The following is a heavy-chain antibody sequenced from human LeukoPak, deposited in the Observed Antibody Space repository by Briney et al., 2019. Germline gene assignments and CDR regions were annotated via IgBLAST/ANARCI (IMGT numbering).Heavy chain of an antibody. V-gene: IGHV4-34*01. D-gene: IGHD6-13*01. Sequence: GSLRLSCAASGFTFSSYAMSWVRQPPGKGLEWIGEINHSGSTNYNPSLKSRVTISVDTSKNQFSLKLSSVTAADTAVYYCARFSAAAGGFDYWGQGTLVTVSS. CDR2: INHSGST. J-gene: IGHJ4*02. CDR1: GFTFSSYA. CDR3: ARFSAAAGGFDY.